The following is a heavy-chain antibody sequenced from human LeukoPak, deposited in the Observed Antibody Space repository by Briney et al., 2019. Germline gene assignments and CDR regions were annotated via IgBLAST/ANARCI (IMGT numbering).Heavy chain of an antibody. CDR1: GFTFSSYA. CDR2: ISGSGGST. D-gene: IGHD6-13*01. Sequence: GGSLRLSCAASGFTFSSYAMSWVRQAPGKGLEWVSAISGSGGSTYYADSVKGRFTISRDNSKNTLYLKMNSLRAEDTAVYYCAKDPVIAAGYYYYGMDVWGQGTTVTVSS. J-gene: IGHJ6*02. V-gene: IGHV3-23*01. CDR3: AKDPVIAAGYYYYGMDV.